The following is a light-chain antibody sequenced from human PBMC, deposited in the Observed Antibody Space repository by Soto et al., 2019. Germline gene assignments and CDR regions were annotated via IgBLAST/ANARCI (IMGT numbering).Light chain of an antibody. J-gene: IGKJ5*01. V-gene: IGKV1-39*01. CDR1: RSIGDN. CDR2: AAS. Sequence: EIQVSQSPTSLSASVGERITITCRASRSIGDNLNWYQQRPGKAPQPLIYAASSLQSAVTSRFSGSSSGTDFTLTINGLQPEDFATYYCQQSFSPHIAFGQGTLL. CDR3: QQSFSPHIA.